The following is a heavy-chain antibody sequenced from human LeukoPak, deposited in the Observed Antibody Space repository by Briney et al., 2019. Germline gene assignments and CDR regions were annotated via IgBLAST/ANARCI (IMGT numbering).Heavy chain of an antibody. CDR1: GFAFGSEA. V-gene: IGHV3-23*01. CDR2: ISPGGGTT. CDR3: ARVNVGAHFDY. D-gene: IGHD1-26*01. Sequence: GGSLRLSCAVSGFAFGSEAMSWVRQSPARGLEWVASISPGGGTTYYADYVKGRFTISRDNSKNTVYLQMNSLRAEDTAVYYCARVNVGAHFDYWGQGTLVTVSS. J-gene: IGHJ4*02.